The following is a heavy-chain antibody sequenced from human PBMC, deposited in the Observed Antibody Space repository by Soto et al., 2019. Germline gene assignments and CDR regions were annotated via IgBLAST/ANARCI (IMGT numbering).Heavy chain of an antibody. V-gene: IGHV1-3*01. D-gene: IGHD4-17*01. J-gene: IGHJ1*01. Sequence: VASVKVSFKASGYSFTSYAMHWVRQAPGQRLEWMGWINAGNGNTKYSQKFQGRVTITRDTSASTAYMELSSLRSEDTAVYYCARFYGGNSEHFQHWGQGILVTVSS. CDR1: GYSFTSYA. CDR3: ARFYGGNSEHFQH. CDR2: INAGNGNT.